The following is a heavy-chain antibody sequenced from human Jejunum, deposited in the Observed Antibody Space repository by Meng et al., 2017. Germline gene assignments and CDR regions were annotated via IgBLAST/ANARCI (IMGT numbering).Heavy chain of an antibody. Sequence: QVEVQQWGAGLLKPSATLSLTCNVYGGSFSGYYWSWIRQPPGKGLEWIGEINHSGSTSYNPSLKSRVTMSLDTSKNQFSLELSSVTAADTAVYYCARGSIADRLSDWGQGTLVTVSS. D-gene: IGHD6-6*01. V-gene: IGHV4-34*01. CDR3: ARGSIADRLSD. J-gene: IGHJ4*02. CDR1: GGSFSGYY. CDR2: INHSGST.